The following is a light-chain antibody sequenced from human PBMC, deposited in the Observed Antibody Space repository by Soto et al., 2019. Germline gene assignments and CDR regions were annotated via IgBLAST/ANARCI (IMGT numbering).Light chain of an antibody. J-gene: IGLJ3*02. V-gene: IGLV8-61*01. Sequence: QTVVTQEPSFSVSPGGTVTLTCGLSSGSVSTSYYPSWYQQTPGQAPRTLIYSTKTRSSGVPDRFSGSILGNKAALTITGAKADDESDYYCVLYVGSGLWVFGGGTKVTVL. CDR3: VLYVGSGLWV. CDR2: STK. CDR1: SGSVSTSYY.